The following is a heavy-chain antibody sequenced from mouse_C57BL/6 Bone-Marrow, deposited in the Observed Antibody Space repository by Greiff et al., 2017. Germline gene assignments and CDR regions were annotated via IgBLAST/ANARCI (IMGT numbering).Heavy chain of an antibody. CDR2: ISYDGSN. V-gene: IGHV3-6*01. J-gene: IGHJ4*01. Sequence: EVQRVESGPGLVKPSQSLSLTCSVTGYSITSGYYWNWIRQFPGNKLEWMGYISYDGSNNYNPSLKNRISITRDTSKNQFFLKLNSVTTEDTATYYCARGYADEGAMDYWGQGTSVTVSS. CDR1: GYSITSGYY. CDR3: ARGYADEGAMDY.